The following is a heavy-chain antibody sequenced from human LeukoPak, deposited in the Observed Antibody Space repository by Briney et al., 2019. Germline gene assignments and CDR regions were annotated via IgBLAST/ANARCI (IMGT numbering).Heavy chain of an antibody. CDR2: IDNNGIT. Sequence: PSETLSLTCAVSGESFSGNFWTWIRQSPGKGLEWIGEIDNNGITNYNPSLKSRVTMSVDTTRKRFSLRLTSESAADTGVYYCATGGGGAKAFYFDYWGQGSLVTVSS. CDR1: GESFSGNF. J-gene: IGHJ4*02. V-gene: IGHV4-34*01. D-gene: IGHD1-26*01. CDR3: ATGGGGAKAFYFDY.